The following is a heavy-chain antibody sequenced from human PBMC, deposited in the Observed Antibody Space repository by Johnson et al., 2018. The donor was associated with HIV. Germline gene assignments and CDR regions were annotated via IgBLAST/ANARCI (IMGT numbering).Heavy chain of an antibody. CDR2: ISYDGSNK. J-gene: IGHJ3*02. V-gene: IGHV3-30*04. CDR3: AKGDPSGYDSSGSLEAFDI. CDR1: GFTYSSYA. Sequence: QVQLMESGGGVVQPGRSLRLSCVVSGFTYSSYAMHWVRQAPGKGLEWVAVISYDGSNKYYADSVKGRFTISRDNSKNTLYLQMNSLRAEDTAVYYCAKGDPSGYDSSGSLEAFDIWGQGTMVTVSS. D-gene: IGHD3-22*01.